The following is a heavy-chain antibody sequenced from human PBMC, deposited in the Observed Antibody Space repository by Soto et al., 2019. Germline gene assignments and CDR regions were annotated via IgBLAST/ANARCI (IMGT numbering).Heavy chain of an antibody. Sequence: QVQLQESGPGLVKPSETLSLTCTVSGGSISSYYWSWIRQPPGKGLEWIGYIYYSGSTNYNPSLKSRVTTSVDASKKQFSLKLSSVTAADTAVYYCARGRWTASPDYYYYYYMHVWGKGTTVTVSS. CDR3: ARGRWTASPDYYYYYYMHV. CDR1: GGSISSYY. D-gene: IGHD6-6*01. CDR2: IYYSGST. J-gene: IGHJ6*03. V-gene: IGHV4-59*01.